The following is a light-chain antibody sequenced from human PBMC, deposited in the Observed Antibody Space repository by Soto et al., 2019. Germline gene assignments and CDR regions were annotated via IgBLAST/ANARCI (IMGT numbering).Light chain of an antibody. CDR2: DAS. CDR1: QSVSTY. V-gene: IGKV3-11*01. CDR3: PHHSSSLPT. J-gene: IGKJ3*01. Sequence: EIGFTQSPATLSLSPGDRATLSCRASQSVSTYFAWYQQKPGQAPRLLIYDASKRAAGIPARFSGSGSGTDFTLTISSLELEFFAFYSSPHHSSSLPTLGP.